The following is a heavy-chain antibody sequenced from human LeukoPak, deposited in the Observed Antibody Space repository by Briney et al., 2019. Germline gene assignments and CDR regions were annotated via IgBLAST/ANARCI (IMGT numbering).Heavy chain of an antibody. CDR1: GGSISSSSYY. Sequence: SETLSLTCTVSGGSISSSSYYWGWIRQSPVKGLEWIGFIYYSGSTNYNPSLKSRVTISVDTSKNQFSLKLSSVTAADTAVYYCARARRWNAAVEGWWFDPWGQGTLVTVSS. J-gene: IGHJ5*02. V-gene: IGHV4-61*05. CDR3: ARARRWNAAVEGWWFDP. D-gene: IGHD1-1*01. CDR2: IYYSGST.